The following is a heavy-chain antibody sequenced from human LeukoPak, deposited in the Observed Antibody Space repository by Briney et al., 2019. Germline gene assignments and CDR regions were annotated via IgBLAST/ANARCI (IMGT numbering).Heavy chain of an antibody. CDR3: AMSVEMAAIPSFDY. CDR2: VNTDNTKS. D-gene: IGHD5-24*01. Sequence: GASVKVSCKTSGHIFTTHYIHWMRQAPGQRLEWLGRVNTDNTKSEYSQKFQGRVIITRDTSASTAYMEMSGLRSEDTATYYCAMSVEMAAIPSFDYWGQGTLVTVSS. J-gene: IGHJ4*02. V-gene: IGHV1-3*04. CDR1: GHIFTTHY.